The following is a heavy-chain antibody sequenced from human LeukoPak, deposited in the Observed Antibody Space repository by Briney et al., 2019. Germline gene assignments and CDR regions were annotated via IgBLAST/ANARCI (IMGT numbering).Heavy chain of an antibody. Sequence: HRASVKVSCKASGGTFSSYAISWVRQAPGQGLEWMGWISAYNGNTNYAQKLQGRVTMTTDTSTSTAYMELRSLRSDDTAVYYCARCDRLGYGYYYGMDVWGQGTTVTVSS. CDR2: ISAYNGNT. CDR3: ARCDRLGYGYYYGMDV. V-gene: IGHV1-18*01. J-gene: IGHJ6*02. D-gene: IGHD2-15*01. CDR1: GGTFSSYA.